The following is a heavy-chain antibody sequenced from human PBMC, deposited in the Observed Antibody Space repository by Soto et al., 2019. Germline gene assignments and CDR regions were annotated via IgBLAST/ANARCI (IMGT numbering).Heavy chain of an antibody. D-gene: IGHD3-22*01. Sequence: GGSLRLSCAASGFTFSNAWMSWVRQAPGKGLEWVGRIKSKTDGGTTDYAAPVKGRFTISRDDSKNTLYLQMNSLKTEDTAVYYCTTDPGDSSGYFAEYFQHWGQGTLVTVSS. CDR1: GFTFSNAW. J-gene: IGHJ1*01. CDR2: IKSKTDGGTT. CDR3: TTDPGDSSGYFAEYFQH. V-gene: IGHV3-15*01.